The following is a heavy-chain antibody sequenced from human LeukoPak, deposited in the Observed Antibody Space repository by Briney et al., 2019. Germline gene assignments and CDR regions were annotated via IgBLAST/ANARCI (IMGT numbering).Heavy chain of an antibody. CDR1: GYTFTSYG. J-gene: IGHJ4*02. CDR3: ARDSAIEVPGTRDFDY. D-gene: IGHD6-19*01. V-gene: IGHV1-18*01. Sequence: ASVKVSCKASGYTFTSYGISWVRQAPEQGLEWMGWISAYNGNTNYGQKFQGRVTMTTDTPTSTAYMELRSLRSDDTAVYYCARDSAIEVPGTRDFDYWGQGTLVTVSS. CDR2: ISAYNGNT.